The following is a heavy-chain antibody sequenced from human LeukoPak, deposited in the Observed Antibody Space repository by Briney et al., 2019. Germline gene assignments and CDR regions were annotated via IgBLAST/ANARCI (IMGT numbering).Heavy chain of an antibody. D-gene: IGHD1-26*01. Sequence: GASVKVSCKASGYTFTSYDINWVRQATGQGLEWMGWMNPNSGNTGYAQKFQGRVTMTRNTSISTAYMELSSLRSEDTAVYYCANRRIVPEPFDIWGQGTMVTVSS. CDR2: MNPNSGNT. CDR3: ANRRIVPEPFDI. J-gene: IGHJ3*02. V-gene: IGHV1-8*01. CDR1: GYTFTSYD.